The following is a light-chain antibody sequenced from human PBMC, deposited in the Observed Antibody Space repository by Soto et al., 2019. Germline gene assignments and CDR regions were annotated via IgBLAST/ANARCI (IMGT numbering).Light chain of an antibody. CDR1: ESVGSH. V-gene: IGKV3-15*01. Sequence: DTVMTQSPATLSLSPGETATLSCRASESVGSHLAWYQQIPGQAPRLLIYGVSTRATGIPARFRGSGSETEFSLTITSLQSEDFGVYFCEQYDNWPPWTFGQGTTVEI. J-gene: IGKJ1*01. CDR3: EQYDNWPPWT. CDR2: GVS.